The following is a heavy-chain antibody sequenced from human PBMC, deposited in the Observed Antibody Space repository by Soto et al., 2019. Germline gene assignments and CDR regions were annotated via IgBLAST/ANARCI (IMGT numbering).Heavy chain of an antibody. CDR2: ISAYNGNT. V-gene: IGHV1-18*01. CDR1: GYTFTSYG. CDR3: ARDLRILRFLEWLFLVSAY. J-gene: IGHJ4*02. Sequence: ASVKVSCKASGYTFTSYGISWVRQAPGQGLEWMGWISAYNGNTNYAQKLQGRVTMTTDTSTSTAYMELRSLRSDDTAVYYCARDLRILRFLEWLFLVSAYWGQGSLVPVSS. D-gene: IGHD3-3*01.